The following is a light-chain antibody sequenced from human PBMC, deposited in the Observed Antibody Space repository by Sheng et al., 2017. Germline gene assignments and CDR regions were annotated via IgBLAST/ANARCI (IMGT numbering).Light chain of an antibody. CDR1: QDIGSY. CDR2: AVS. J-gene: IGKJ2*01. Sequence: AIRMTQSPSSFSASTGDRVTITCRASQDIGSYLAWYQQEPGKAPKVLIYAVSTLQGGVPSRFSGSGSGTDFTLTISRLQSEDFATYYCQQYYSYPYTFGQGTKLEIK. CDR3: QQYYSYPYT. V-gene: IGKV1-8*01.